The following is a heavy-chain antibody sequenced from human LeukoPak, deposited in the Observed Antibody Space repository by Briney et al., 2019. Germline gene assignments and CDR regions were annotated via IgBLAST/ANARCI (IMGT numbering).Heavy chain of an antibody. CDR1: GFTFTSYG. V-gene: IGHV3-23*01. Sequence: LGGSPRLSCAAAGFTFTSYGISSVRQAPGKGLEWVSAITAAASSTHGADSVQCRFAISRDNSKNTLYLQMNSFRPEDTAIYYCAKLFESGSYNYFFHYWGQGTLVTVFS. J-gene: IGHJ4*02. CDR3: AKLFESGSYNYFFHY. CDR2: ITAAASST. D-gene: IGHD3-10*01.